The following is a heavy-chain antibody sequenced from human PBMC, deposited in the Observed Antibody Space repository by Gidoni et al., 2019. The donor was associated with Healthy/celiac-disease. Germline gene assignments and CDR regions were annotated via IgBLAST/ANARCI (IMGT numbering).Heavy chain of an antibody. CDR2: IYPGDSDT. D-gene: IGHD5-12*01. V-gene: IGHV5-51*01. CDR1: VYSFTSYG. Sequence: EVPLVQSGAEVKKLGEPLKISWKGSVYSFTSYGLGRVRQMPGKGLEWMVIIYPGDSDTRYSPSFQGQVTISADKSISTAYLQWSSLKASDTAMYYCARQRARGYDLGDFDYWGQGTLVTVSS. J-gene: IGHJ4*02. CDR3: ARQRARGYDLGDFDY.